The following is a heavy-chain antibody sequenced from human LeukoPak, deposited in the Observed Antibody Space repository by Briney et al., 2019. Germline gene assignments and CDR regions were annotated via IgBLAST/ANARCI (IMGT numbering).Heavy chain of an antibody. Sequence: ASVKVSCKASGYNFNAYYMHWVRQAPGQGLEWMGWINPNSGGTNYAQKFQGRVNLTRDTSINTVYMEVNRLTSDDTVVYYCARGEWLVLGDHWGQGTPVTVSS. D-gene: IGHD3-3*01. V-gene: IGHV1-2*02. CDR2: INPNSGGT. CDR1: GYNFNAYY. J-gene: IGHJ4*02. CDR3: ARGEWLVLGDH.